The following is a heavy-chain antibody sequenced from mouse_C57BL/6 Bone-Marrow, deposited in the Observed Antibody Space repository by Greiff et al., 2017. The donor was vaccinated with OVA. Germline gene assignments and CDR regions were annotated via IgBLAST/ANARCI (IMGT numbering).Heavy chain of an antibody. J-gene: IGHJ3*01. V-gene: IGHV1-80*01. D-gene: IGHD3-2*02. CDR2: IYPGDGDT. CDR3: ARSQDSSGPSLFAY. Sequence: VQLQQSGAELVKPGASVKISCKASGYAFSSYWMNWVKQRPGKGLEWIGQIYPGDGDTNYNGKFKGKATLTADKSSSTAYMQLSSLTSEDSAVYFCARSQDSSGPSLFAYWGQGTLVTVSA. CDR1: GYAFSSYW.